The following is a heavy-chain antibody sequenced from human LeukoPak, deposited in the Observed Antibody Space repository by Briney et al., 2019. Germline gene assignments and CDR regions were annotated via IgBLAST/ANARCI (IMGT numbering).Heavy chain of an antibody. CDR3: ARDRPGVAVAGDAFDI. CDR1: GGSISSYY. V-gene: IGHV4-59*01. J-gene: IGHJ3*02. CDR2: IQNRGST. D-gene: IGHD6-19*01. Sequence: SETLSLTCTVSGGSISSYYWSWIRQPPGKGLEWIGYIQNRGSTNYNPSLKSRVTLSVDTSKNQFSLKLTSVTAADTAVYYCARDRPGVAVAGDAFDIWGQGTMVTVSS.